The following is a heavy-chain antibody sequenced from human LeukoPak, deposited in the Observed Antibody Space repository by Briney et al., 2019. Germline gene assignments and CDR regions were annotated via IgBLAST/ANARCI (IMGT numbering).Heavy chain of an antibody. V-gene: IGHV3-9*01. Sequence: GGSLRLSCAASGFTFDDYAMHWVRQALGKGLEWVSGISWNSGNIGYADSVKGRFTISRDNSKNTLYLQMNSLRAEDTAVYYCARVPYSSGWYLIDPWGQGTLVTVSS. CDR2: ISWNSGNI. J-gene: IGHJ5*02. CDR1: GFTFDDYA. CDR3: ARVPYSSGWYLIDP. D-gene: IGHD6-13*01.